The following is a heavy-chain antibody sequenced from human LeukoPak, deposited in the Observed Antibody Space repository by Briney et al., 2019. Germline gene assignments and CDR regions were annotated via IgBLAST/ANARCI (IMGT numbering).Heavy chain of an antibody. V-gene: IGHV3-21*01. J-gene: IGHJ4*02. CDR2: ISSSSSYI. D-gene: IGHD6-13*01. CDR3: AKFIAAPFYFDY. CDR1: GFTLSSYN. Sequence: PGGSLRLSCAASGFTLSSYNMNWVRQAPGRGLEWVSSISSSSSYIYYADSVKGRFTISRDNAKNSLYLQMNSLRAEDTAVYYCAKFIAAPFYFDYWGQGTLVTVSS.